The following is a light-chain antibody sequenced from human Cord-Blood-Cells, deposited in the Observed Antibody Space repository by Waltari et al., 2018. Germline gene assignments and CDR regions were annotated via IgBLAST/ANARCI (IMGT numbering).Light chain of an antibody. CDR3: AAWDDSLSGPV. CDR1: SSNIGSNT. J-gene: IGLJ3*02. Sequence: QSVLTQPPSASGTPGQRVTISCSGSSSNIGSNTVNWYQQLPGTAPKLPIYSNSQRPSGVPDRVSGSKSGTSASRAISGLQSEDEADYYCAAWDDSLSGPVFGGGTKLTVL. V-gene: IGLV1-44*01. CDR2: SNS.